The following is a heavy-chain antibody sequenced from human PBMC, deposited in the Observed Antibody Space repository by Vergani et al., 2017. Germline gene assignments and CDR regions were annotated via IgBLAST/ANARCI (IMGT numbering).Heavy chain of an antibody. CDR2: IYHSGST. J-gene: IGHJ3*02. Sequence: QVQLQQWGAGLLKPSETLSLTCAVYGGSFSGYYWSWIRQPPGKGLEWIGEIYHSGSTNYNPSLKSRVTISVDKSKNQFSLKLSSVTAADTAVYYCARGQWLGLDAFDIWGQGTMVTVSS. V-gene: IGHV4-34*01. CDR1: GGSFSGYY. D-gene: IGHD6-19*01. CDR3: ARGQWLGLDAFDI.